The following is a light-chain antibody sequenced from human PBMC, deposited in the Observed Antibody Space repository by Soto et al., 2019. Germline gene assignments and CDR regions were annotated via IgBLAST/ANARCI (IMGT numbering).Light chain of an antibody. CDR2: DVR. Sequence: QSALTQPASVSGSPGQSITISCTGTSSDVGAYNYVSWYQQHPGKAPKLMIYDVRNRPSGISDRFSVSKSGNTPSLTISNLQSDDEAEYYCSSYTNSGTYVFGTGTKLTV. CDR3: SSYTNSGTYV. CDR1: SSDVGAYNY. J-gene: IGLJ1*01. V-gene: IGLV2-14*01.